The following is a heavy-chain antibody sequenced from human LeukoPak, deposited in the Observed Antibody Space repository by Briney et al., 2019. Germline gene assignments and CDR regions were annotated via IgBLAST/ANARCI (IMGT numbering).Heavy chain of an antibody. CDR3: ARDTTYYGSGSYCSDAFDI. CDR2: IKQDGSEK. CDR1: GFTFSSYW. Sequence: AGRSLRLSRAASGFTFSSYWMSWDSQAPGNGLEWVANIKQDGSEKYYVDSVKGRLTISRDNAKNSLYLQMNSLRAEDTAVYYCARDTTYYGSGSYCSDAFDIWGQGTMVTVSS. J-gene: IGHJ3*02. V-gene: IGHV3-7*03. D-gene: IGHD3-10*01.